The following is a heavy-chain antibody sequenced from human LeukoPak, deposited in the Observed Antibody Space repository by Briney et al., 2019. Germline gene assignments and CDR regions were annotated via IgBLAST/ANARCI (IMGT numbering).Heavy chain of an antibody. J-gene: IGHJ4*02. V-gene: IGHV3-53*01. CDR3: ARLLYYYDSSIYQRYFDY. D-gene: IGHD3-22*01. CDR2: IYSGGNT. Sequence: GRSLRLSCAASGFTVSSNYMNWVRQAPGKGLEWVSIIYSGGNTHYADSVKGRFTISRDNSQNTLYLQMNSLRPEDTAVYYCARLLYYYDSSIYQRYFDYWGQGTLVTVSS. CDR1: GFTVSSNY.